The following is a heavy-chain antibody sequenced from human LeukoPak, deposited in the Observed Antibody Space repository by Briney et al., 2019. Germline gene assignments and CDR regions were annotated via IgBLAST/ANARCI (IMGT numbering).Heavy chain of an antibody. V-gene: IGHV1-2*02. D-gene: IGHD2-2*01. CDR3: ARDHCTSSGCYEYYYYGMDV. CDR1: GYTFTDYY. Sequence: GASVKVSCKASGYTFTDYYIHWVRQAPGQGLEWMGWINPNSGGTNSAQKFQGRVTMTRDTSVSTAYMELSRLRSDDTAVYYCARDHCTSSGCYEYYYYGMDVWGQGTTVTVSS. J-gene: IGHJ6*02. CDR2: INPNSGGT.